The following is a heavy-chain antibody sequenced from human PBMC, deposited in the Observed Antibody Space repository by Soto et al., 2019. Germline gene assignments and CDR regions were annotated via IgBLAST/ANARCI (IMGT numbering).Heavy chain of an antibody. V-gene: IGHV1-18*01. Sequence: ASVKVSCKASGYTFTSYGISWVRQAPGQGLEWMGWISAYNGNTNYAQKLQGRVTMTTDTSTSTAYMELRSLRSDDTAVYYCARDKRVPAATEWATRDRKAVRSQRSTVPSP. CDR3: ARDKRVPAATEWATRDRKAV. CDR1: GYTFTSYG. CDR2: ISAYNGNT. J-gene: IGHJ6*02. D-gene: IGHD2-2*01.